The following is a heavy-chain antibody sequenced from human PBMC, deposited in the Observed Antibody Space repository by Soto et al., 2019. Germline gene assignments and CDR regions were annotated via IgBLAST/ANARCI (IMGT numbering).Heavy chain of an antibody. J-gene: IGHJ6*03. CDR2: MNPNSGNT. CDR1: GYTFTSYD. CDR3: ARGVVVPAASYYYYYYMDV. Sequence: ASVKVSCKASGYTFTSYDINWVRQATGQGLEWMGWMNPNSGNTGYAQKFQGRVTMTRNTSISTAYMELSSLRSEDTAVYYCARGVVVPAASYYYYYYMDVWGKGTTVTVSS. D-gene: IGHD2-2*01. V-gene: IGHV1-8*01.